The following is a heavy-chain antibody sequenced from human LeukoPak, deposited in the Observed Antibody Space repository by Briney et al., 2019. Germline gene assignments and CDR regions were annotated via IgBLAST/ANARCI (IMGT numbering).Heavy chain of an antibody. CDR3: ARDIQLGY. D-gene: IGHD5-18*01. CDR1: GFTFSSYA. CDR2: ISYDGSNK. V-gene: IGHV3-30-3*01. Sequence: GRSLRLSCAASGFTFSSYAMHWVRQAPGKGLEWVAVISYDGSNKYYADPVKGRFTISRDNSKNTLYLQMNSLRAEDTAVYYCARDIQLGYWGQGTLVTVSS. J-gene: IGHJ4*02.